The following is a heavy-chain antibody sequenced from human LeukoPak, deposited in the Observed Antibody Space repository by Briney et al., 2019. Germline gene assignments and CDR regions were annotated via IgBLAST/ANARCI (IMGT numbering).Heavy chain of an antibody. Sequence: SVKVSCKASGGTFSSYAISWVRQAPGQGLEWMGGIIPIFGTANYAQKFQGRVTITADESTSTAYMELSSLRSEDTAVYYCARYCSSTSCYTGTALDYWGQGTLVTVSS. J-gene: IGHJ4*02. D-gene: IGHD2-2*02. CDR3: ARYCSSTSCYTGTALDY. CDR1: GGTFSSYA. CDR2: IIPIFGTA. V-gene: IGHV1-69*13.